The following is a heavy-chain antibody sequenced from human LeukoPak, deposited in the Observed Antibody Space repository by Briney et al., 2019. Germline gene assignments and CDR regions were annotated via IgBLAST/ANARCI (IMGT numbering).Heavy chain of an antibody. CDR3: ARAKTFNWNDLDY. CDR2: ISSSSVYI. CDR1: GFTFSSYS. J-gene: IGHJ4*02. D-gene: IGHD1-1*01. V-gene: IGHV3-21*01. Sequence: GGSLRLSCAASGFTFSSYSMNWVRQAPGKGLEWVSSISSSSVYIYYADSVKGRFTISRDNAKNSAYLQMNSLRAEDTAVYYCARAKTFNWNDLDYWGQGTLVTVSS.